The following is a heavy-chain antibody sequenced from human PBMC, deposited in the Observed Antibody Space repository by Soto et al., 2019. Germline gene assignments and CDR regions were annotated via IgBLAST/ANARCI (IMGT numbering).Heavy chain of an antibody. D-gene: IGHD6-13*01. Sequence: QVQLVQSGAEVKKPGASVKVSCKASGYTFTNYAMHWVRQAPGQRLEGMGWINAGNGNTKYSQKFQGRVTITRDTSESTASSELSSLRSEDTAVYYCARSRSWYVFDYWGQGTLVTVSS. V-gene: IGHV1-3*01. CDR2: INAGNGNT. CDR3: ARSRSWYVFDY. CDR1: GYTFTNYA. J-gene: IGHJ4*02.